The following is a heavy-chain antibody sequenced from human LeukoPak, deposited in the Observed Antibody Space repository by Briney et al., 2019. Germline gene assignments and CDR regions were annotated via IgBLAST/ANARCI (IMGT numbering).Heavy chain of an antibody. D-gene: IGHD3-3*01. CDR2: INHSGST. CDR3: ASGQYYDLWSGYYVD. Sequence: PSETLSLTCAVYGWSFSGHYWSWIRQPPGKGLEWIGEINHSGSTNYNPSLESRVTISVDTSKNHFSLKLSSVTAADTAVYYCASGQYYDLWSGYYVDWGQGTLVTVSA. V-gene: IGHV4-34*01. J-gene: IGHJ4*02. CDR1: GWSFSGHY.